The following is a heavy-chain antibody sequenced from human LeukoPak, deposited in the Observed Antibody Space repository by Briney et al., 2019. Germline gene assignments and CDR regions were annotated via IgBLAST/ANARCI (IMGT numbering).Heavy chain of an antibody. J-gene: IGHJ4*02. D-gene: IGHD3-9*01. V-gene: IGHV3-23*01. CDR1: GFTFSSYA. Sequence: GGSLRLSCAASGFTFSSYAMTWVRQAPGKGLEWVSGISGSGGSTYYADSVKGRFTISRDNSKNTLYLQMNTLRAEDTAIYYCAKEQNFDWLPHDYWGQGTLVTVSS. CDR2: ISGSGGST. CDR3: AKEQNFDWLPHDY.